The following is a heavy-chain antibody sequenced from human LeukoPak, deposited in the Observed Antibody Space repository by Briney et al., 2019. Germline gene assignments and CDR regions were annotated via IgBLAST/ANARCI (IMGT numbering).Heavy chain of an antibody. J-gene: IGHJ4*02. CDR3: ARGIRYDFWSGYYPYYFDY. V-gene: IGHV4-34*01. Sequence: SETLSLTCAVYGGSFSGYYWSWIRQPPGKGLEWIGEINHSGSTNYNPSLKSRVTISVDTSKNQFSLKLSSVTAADTAVYYCARGIRYDFWSGYYPYYFDYWGQGTLVTVSS. CDR1: GGSFSGYY. CDR2: INHSGST. D-gene: IGHD3-3*01.